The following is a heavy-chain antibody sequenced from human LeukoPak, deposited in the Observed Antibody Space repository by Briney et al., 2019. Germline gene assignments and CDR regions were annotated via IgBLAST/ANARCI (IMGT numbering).Heavy chain of an antibody. D-gene: IGHD2-2*01. CDR3: AVDCSSTSCYDVYY. J-gene: IGHJ4*02. V-gene: IGHV3-7*02. CDR1: GFTFTSYW. Sequence: GGSLRLSCAASGFTFTSYWMSWVRQAPGKGLEWVANINEDGSEKYYVDSVKGRFTISRDNAKNSLFLQLNTLRAEDTAVYYCAVDCSSTSCYDVYYWGQGTLVTVSS. CDR2: INEDGSEK.